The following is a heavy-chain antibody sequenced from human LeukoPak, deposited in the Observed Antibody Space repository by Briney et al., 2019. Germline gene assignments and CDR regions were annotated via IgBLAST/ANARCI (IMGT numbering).Heavy chain of an antibody. V-gene: IGHV4-34*01. CDR2: INHSGST. Sequence: SETLSLTCAVYGGSFSGYYWSWLRQPPGKGLEWLGEINHSGSTNYNPSLKSRVTISVDTSKNQFSLKLSSVTAADTAVYYCARGSSGSYLLDYWGQGTLVTVSS. D-gene: IGHD1-26*01. CDR1: GGSFSGYY. J-gene: IGHJ4*02. CDR3: ARGSSGSYLLDY.